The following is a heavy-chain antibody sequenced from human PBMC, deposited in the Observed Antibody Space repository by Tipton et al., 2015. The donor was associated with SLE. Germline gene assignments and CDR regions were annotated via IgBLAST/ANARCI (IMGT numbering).Heavy chain of an antibody. CDR2: AYASGNT. D-gene: IGHD4-11*01. CDR1: GGSISRYS. CDR3: ARVGDNNYDV. J-gene: IGHJ6*02. Sequence: TLSLTCTVSGGSISRYSWSWIRQPAGKALEWIGHAYASGNTNYNPSLKSRVTMSVEMSKNQFSLRLSSVTAADTAVYYCARVGDNNYDVWGQGTTVTVSS. V-gene: IGHV4-4*07.